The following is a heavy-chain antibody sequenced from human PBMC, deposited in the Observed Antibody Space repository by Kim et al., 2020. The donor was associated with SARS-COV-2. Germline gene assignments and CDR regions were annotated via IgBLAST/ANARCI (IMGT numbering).Heavy chain of an antibody. Sequence: QGFTGRFVFSLDTSVSTAYLQISSLKAEDTAVYYCARDLPEYSSSSDFDYWGQGTLVTVSS. J-gene: IGHJ4*02. V-gene: IGHV7-4-1*02. CDR3: ARDLPEYSSSSDFDY. D-gene: IGHD6-6*01.